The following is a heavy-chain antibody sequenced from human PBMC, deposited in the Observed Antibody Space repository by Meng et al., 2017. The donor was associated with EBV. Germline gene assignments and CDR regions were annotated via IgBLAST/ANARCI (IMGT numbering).Heavy chain of an antibody. CDR2: INSDGSST. CDR1: EFTFSTYW. J-gene: IGHJ5*02. CDR3: VRGYGGSYLGGDH. V-gene: IGHV3-74*01. Sequence: GQLVESGGGLVQPVGSRSLSCAASEFTFSTYWMHWVRQGPGKGLVWVSRINSDGSSTSYADSVKGRFSISRDNAKNTLYLQMNSLTVDDTAIYYCVRGYGGSYLGGDHWGQGTLVTVSS. D-gene: IGHD1-26*01.